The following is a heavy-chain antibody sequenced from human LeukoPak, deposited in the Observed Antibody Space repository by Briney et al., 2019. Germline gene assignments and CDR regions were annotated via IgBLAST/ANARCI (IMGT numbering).Heavy chain of an antibody. CDR2: IIPILGIA. CDR3: ARKVLGEWLLGEAFDI. Sequence: SVKDSCKASGGTFSSYTISWVRQAPGQGLEWMGRIIPILGIANYAQKFQGRVTITADKSTSTAYMELSSLRSEDTAVYYCARKVLGEWLLGEAFDIWGQGTMVTVSS. V-gene: IGHV1-69*02. D-gene: IGHD3-3*01. J-gene: IGHJ3*02. CDR1: GGTFSSYT.